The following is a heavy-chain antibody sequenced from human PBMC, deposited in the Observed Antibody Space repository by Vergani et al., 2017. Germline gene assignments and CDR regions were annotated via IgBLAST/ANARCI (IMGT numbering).Heavy chain of an antibody. CDR2: INHSGST. D-gene: IGHD3-16*01. CDR1: GESFSGYY. Sequence: QVQLQQWGAGVVKPSGTLSLTCAVFGESFSGYYWSWIRQPPGKGLEWIGEINHSGSTNYNPSLKSRVTISVDTSKNQFSLKLSSVTAADTAVYYCARGLGAGAYYMDVWGQGTTVTVSS. V-gene: IGHV4-34*02. J-gene: IGHJ6*03. CDR3: ARGLGAGAYYMDV.